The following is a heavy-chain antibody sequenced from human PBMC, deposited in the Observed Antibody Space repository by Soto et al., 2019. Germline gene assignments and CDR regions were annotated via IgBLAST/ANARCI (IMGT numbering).Heavy chain of an antibody. CDR3: ARQGSSGGTAYYYYYYYMDV. D-gene: IGHD1-7*01. CDR2: IYYSGST. J-gene: IGHJ6*03. Sequence: SETLSLTCTVSGGSISSSSYYWGWIRQPPGKGLEWIGSIYYSGSTYYNPSLKSRVTISVDTSKNQFSLKLSSVTAADTAVYYCARQGSSGGTAYYYYYYYMDVWGKGTTVTVSS. CDR1: GGSISSSSYY. V-gene: IGHV4-39*01.